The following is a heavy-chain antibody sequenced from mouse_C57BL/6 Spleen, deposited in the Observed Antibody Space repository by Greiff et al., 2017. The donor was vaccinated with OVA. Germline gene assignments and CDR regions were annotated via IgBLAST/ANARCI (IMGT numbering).Heavy chain of an antibody. CDR1: GFTFNTYA. J-gene: IGHJ1*03. CDR2: IRSKSSNYAT. Sequence: EVQRVESGGGLVQPKGSLKLSCAASGFTFNTYAMHWVRQAPGKGLEWVARIRSKSSNYATYYADSVKDRFTISRDDSQSMLYLQMNNLKTEDTAMYYCVREDYYGSSWYFDVWGTGTTVTVSS. D-gene: IGHD1-1*01. CDR3: VREDYYGSSWYFDV. V-gene: IGHV10-3*01.